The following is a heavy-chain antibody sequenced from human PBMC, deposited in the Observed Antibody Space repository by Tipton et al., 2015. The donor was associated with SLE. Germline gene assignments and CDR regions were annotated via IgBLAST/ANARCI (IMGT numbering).Heavy chain of an antibody. V-gene: IGHV4-59*12. J-gene: IGHJ3*02. D-gene: IGHD4/OR15-4a*01. CDR1: GGSISSYY. Sequence: TLSLTCTVSGGSISSYYWSWIRQPPEKGLEWIGYIYYSGSTNYNPSLKSRVTISVDTSKNQFSLKLSSVTAADTAVYYCARDLDYGATDAFDIWGQGTMVTVSS. CDR2: IYYSGST. CDR3: ARDLDYGATDAFDI.